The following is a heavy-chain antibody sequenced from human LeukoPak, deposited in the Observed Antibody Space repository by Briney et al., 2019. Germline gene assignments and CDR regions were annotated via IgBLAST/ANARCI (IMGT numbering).Heavy chain of an antibody. D-gene: IGHD6-19*01. CDR3: TRVVSGWPIFGP. CDR2: ISDNSGTL. J-gene: IGHJ5*02. CDR1: GFTFSTYS. Sequence: PGGSLRLSCAASGFTFSTYSMNWVRQAPGKGLEWVSYISDNSGTLYYADSVRGRFTVSRDNAKNSLSLQMNSLGDEDTAVCYCTRVVSGWPIFGPRGQGTLVTVSS. V-gene: IGHV3-48*02.